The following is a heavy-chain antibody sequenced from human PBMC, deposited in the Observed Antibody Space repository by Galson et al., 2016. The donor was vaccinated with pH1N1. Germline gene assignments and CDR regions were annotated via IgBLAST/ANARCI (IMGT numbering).Heavy chain of an antibody. CDR3: ARGAYYYDSTDVHAFDI. J-gene: IGHJ3*02. Sequence: SVKVSCKASGDIFISYALNWVRQAPGQGPEWMGRIIPMFGTVNYAPKVQGRVTISAGESTTTAYMEMSSLRADDTAVDYCARGAYYYDSTDVHAFDIWGQGTMVTVSS. V-gene: IGHV1-69*13. CDR2: IIPMFGTV. CDR1: GDIFISYA. D-gene: IGHD3-22*01.